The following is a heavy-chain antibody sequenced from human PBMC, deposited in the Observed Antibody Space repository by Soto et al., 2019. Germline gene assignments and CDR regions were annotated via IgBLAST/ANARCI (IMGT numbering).Heavy chain of an antibody. Sequence: SGGSLRLSCAASGFTFSSYSMNWVRQAPGKGLEWVSYISSSSSIIYYADSVKGRFTISRDNAKNSLYVQMNSLRAEDTAVYYCARRKYCSGGSCPPFMDVWGKGTTVTVSS. J-gene: IGHJ6*03. CDR3: ARRKYCSGGSCPPFMDV. D-gene: IGHD2-15*01. CDR2: ISSSSSII. CDR1: GFTFSSYS. V-gene: IGHV3-48*01.